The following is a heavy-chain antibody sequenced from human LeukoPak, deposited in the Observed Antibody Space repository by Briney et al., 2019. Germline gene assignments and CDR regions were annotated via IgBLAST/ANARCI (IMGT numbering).Heavy chain of an antibody. CDR2: ISAYNANT. CDR3: ARGTYYDY. J-gene: IGHJ4*02. Sequence: ASVKVSCKASGYTFTGYYMHWVRQAPGQGLEWMGWISAYNANTDSTQKFQGRVTMTTDTSTNTAYMELRSLRSDDTAVYYCARGTYYDYWGQGTLVTVSS. CDR1: GYTFTGYY. V-gene: IGHV1-18*04.